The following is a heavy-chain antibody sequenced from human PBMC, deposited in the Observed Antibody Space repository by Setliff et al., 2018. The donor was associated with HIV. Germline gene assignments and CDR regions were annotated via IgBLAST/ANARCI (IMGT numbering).Heavy chain of an antibody. CDR3: ARRVGKYYYGSGSYFLDV. J-gene: IGHJ6*04. V-gene: IGHV3-74*01. CDR2: INSDGSST. Sequence: QSGGSLRLSCAASGFTFSSYWMHWVRQAPGKGLVWVSRINSDGSSTSYADSVKGRFTISRDNAKNTLYLQMNRLRAEDTAVYYRARRVGKYYYGSGSYFLDVWGKGTTVTVSS. CDR1: GFTFSSYW. D-gene: IGHD3-10*01.